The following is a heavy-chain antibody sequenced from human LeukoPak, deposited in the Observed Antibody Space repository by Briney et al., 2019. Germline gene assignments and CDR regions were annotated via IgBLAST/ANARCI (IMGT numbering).Heavy chain of an antibody. J-gene: IGHJ4*02. D-gene: IGHD5-24*01. CDR1: GGSISSSSYY. V-gene: IGHV4-39*07. CDR3: ARVEMATINLIDY. CDR2: IYYSGST. Sequence: SETLSLTCTVSGGSISSSSYYWGWIRQPPGKGLEWIGSIYYSGSTYYNPSLKSRVTISVDTSKNQFSLKLSSVTAADTAVYYCARVEMATINLIDYWGQGTLVTVSS.